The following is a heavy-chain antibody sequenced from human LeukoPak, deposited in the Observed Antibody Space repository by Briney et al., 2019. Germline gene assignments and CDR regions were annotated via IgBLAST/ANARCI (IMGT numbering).Heavy chain of an antibody. J-gene: IGHJ4*02. CDR3: ARSPSGGYCTTTSCYSLDS. D-gene: IGHD2-2*01. V-gene: IGHV3-30*03. CDR1: GFTFSSYG. Sequence: PGGSLRLSCAASGFTFSSYGMHWVRQAPGKGLEWVAVILHDGSNKYYADSVKGRFTISRDNSKNTLYLQMNSLRAEDTAVYYCARSPSGGYCTTTSCYSLDSWGQGTLVTVSS. CDR2: ILHDGSNK.